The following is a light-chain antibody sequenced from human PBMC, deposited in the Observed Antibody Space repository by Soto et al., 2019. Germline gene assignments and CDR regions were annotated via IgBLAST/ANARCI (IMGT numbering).Light chain of an antibody. Sequence: EIVLTQSPDTLSLSPGERATLSCRASQSVSNYLAWYQQKPGQAPRLLIYEASNRATGIPARFSGSGSGTDFTLTISSLEPEDFALYCCQPRSNFGPGTKVDIK. CDR1: QSVSNY. J-gene: IGKJ3*01. CDR2: EAS. V-gene: IGKV3-11*01. CDR3: QPRSN.